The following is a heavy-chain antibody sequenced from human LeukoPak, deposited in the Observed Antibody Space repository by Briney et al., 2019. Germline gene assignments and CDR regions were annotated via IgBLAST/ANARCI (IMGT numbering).Heavy chain of an antibody. CDR1: GYTFTNYD. CDR2: ISAYNGNT. J-gene: IGHJ4*02. Sequence: ASVKVSCKASGYTFTNYDINWVRQAPGQGLEWMGWISAYNGNTNYAQKLQGRVTMTTDTSTSTAYMELRSLRSDDTAVYYCARDRRYDSSGYYYWGQGTLVTVS. D-gene: IGHD3-22*01. V-gene: IGHV1-18*01. CDR3: ARDRRYDSSGYYY.